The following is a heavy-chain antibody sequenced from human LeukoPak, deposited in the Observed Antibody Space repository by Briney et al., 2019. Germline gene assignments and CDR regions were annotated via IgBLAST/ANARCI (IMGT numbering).Heavy chain of an antibody. CDR3: ATAVSGSYYYFDY. D-gene: IGHD3-10*01. CDR2: IYYTGST. Sequence: PSETLSLTCTVSGGSISSSSSYWGWIRQPPGTGLEWIGSIYYTGSTYYNPSLRSRVTISIDTSKNQFSLKLSSVTAADTAKYYCATAVSGSYYYFDYWGQGTLVTVSS. CDR1: GGSISSSSSY. J-gene: IGHJ4*02. V-gene: IGHV4-39*01.